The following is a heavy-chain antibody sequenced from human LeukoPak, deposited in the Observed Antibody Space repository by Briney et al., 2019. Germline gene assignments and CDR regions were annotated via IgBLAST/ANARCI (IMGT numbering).Heavy chain of an antibody. V-gene: IGHV3-30*03. Sequence: GGSLRLSCAASGFTFNRFGMIWVRQAPGKGLEWLGLISYDGDKQIYPASVKGRFSFSRDNSNNTLYLQMNNLRPEDTALYYCARESHEGATRAYNWFDPWGQGTLVSVSS. D-gene: IGHD1-26*01. CDR3: ARESHEGATRAYNWFDP. CDR1: GFTFNRFG. J-gene: IGHJ5*02. CDR2: ISYDGDKQ.